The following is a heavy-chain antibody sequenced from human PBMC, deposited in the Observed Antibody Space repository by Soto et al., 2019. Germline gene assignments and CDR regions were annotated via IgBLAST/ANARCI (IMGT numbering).Heavy chain of an antibody. Sequence: GGSLRLSCAASGFGLSGYGVSWVRQAPGKGLEWVSVISGSGGATYYADSVKGRFTISRDNSKNTLYLQMNSVRAEDTAVYYCAKSTWDDLPPSFWGQGTPVTVSS. CDR2: ISGSGGAT. CDR3: AKSTWDDLPPSF. D-gene: IGHD1-26*01. V-gene: IGHV3-23*01. J-gene: IGHJ4*02. CDR1: GFGLSGYG.